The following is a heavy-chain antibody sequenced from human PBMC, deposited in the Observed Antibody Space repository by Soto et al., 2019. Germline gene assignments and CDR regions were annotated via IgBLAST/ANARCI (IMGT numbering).Heavy chain of an antibody. CDR1: GGSISSYY. CDR3: ARDLGSSSFEY. V-gene: IGHV4-59*01. J-gene: IGHJ4*02. CDR2: IYYSGST. Sequence: SETLSLTCTVSGGSISSYYWSWIRQPPGKGLEWIGYIYYSGSTNYNPSLKSRVTISVDTSKNQFSLKLSSVTAADTAVYYCARDLGSSSFEYWGQGTLVTVSS. D-gene: IGHD6-13*01.